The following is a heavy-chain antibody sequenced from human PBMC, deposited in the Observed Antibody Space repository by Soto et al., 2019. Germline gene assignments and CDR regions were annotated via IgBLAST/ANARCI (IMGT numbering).Heavy chain of an antibody. CDR2: ITFRGDNT. V-gene: IGHV3-23*01. J-gene: IGHJ4*02. D-gene: IGHD1-26*01. Sequence: EVQLLESGGGLVPPGGSLRLSCAASGFTFSSYAMSWVRQAPGKGLEWLAGITFRGDNTYYADSVKGRFTLSRDNSRNQLDLQMNSLKVEDTALYYCAKLGTMGVFDNWGQGTLLTVSS. CDR1: GFTFSSYA. CDR3: AKLGTMGVFDN.